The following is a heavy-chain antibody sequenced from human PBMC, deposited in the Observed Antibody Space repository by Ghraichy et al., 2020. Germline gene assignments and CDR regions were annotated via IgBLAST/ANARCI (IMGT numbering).Heavy chain of an antibody. D-gene: IGHD3-3*01. Sequence: ETLSLTCAASGFTFSSYSMNWVRQAPGKGLEWVSSISSSSSYIYYADSVKGRFTISRDNAKNSLYLHMNSLRAEDTAVYYCARDLLHYDFWSGYYGRGLGNYYYGMDVWGQGTTVTVSS. CDR3: ARDLLHYDFWSGYYGRGLGNYYYGMDV. CDR1: GFTFSSYS. V-gene: IGHV3-21*01. J-gene: IGHJ6*02. CDR2: ISSSSSYI.